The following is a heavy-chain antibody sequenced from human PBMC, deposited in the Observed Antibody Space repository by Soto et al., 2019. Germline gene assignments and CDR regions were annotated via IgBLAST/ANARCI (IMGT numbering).Heavy chain of an antibody. CDR2: ISTYNGNT. D-gene: IGHD3-10*01. CDR3: AREMVRGVGSDY. V-gene: IGHV1-18*01. Sequence: SCKASGYTFTSYGISWGRQAPGQGLEWMGWISTYNGNTKYAQKLQGRVTMTTDTSTSTAYMELRSLRSDDTAVFYCAREMVRGVGSDYWGQGTLVTVSS. J-gene: IGHJ4*02. CDR1: GYTFTSYG.